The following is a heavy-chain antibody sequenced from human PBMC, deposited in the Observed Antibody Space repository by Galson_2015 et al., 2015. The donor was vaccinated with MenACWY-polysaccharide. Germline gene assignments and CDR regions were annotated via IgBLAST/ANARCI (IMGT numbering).Heavy chain of an antibody. Sequence: SLRLSCAASGFTFSTYWMHWVRQAPGKGLVWVSRIKSDGSSTNYADSVKGRFTISRENAKNTLYLKMNSLRAEDTALYYCARGYSAYDWGQGTLVTVSA. CDR1: GFTFSTYW. CDR3: ARGYSAYD. D-gene: IGHD5-12*01. J-gene: IGHJ4*02. V-gene: IGHV3-74*01. CDR2: IKSDGSST.